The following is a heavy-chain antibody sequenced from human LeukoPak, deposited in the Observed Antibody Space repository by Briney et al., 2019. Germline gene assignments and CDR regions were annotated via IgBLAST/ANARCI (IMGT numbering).Heavy chain of an antibody. Sequence: PGGSLRLSCVASGFTFSDYYMSWIRQAPGKGLEWVSYISSSGSTIYYADSVKGRFTVSRDNAENSLYLQMNSLRAEDTAMYYCARGRFATTPFDCRGQGTLVTVSS. D-gene: IGHD1-14*01. CDR1: GFTFSDYY. J-gene: IGHJ4*02. CDR3: ARGRFATTPFDC. CDR2: ISSSGSTI. V-gene: IGHV3-11*01.